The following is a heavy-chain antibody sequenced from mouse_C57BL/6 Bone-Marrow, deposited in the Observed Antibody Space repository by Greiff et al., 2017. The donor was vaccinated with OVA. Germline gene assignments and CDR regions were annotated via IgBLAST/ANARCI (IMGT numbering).Heavy chain of an antibody. J-gene: IGHJ2*01. CDR2: IDPGTGGT. Sequence: VKLQESGAELVRPGASVTLSCKASGYTFTDYEMDWVKQTPVHGLEWIGAIDPGTGGTAYNQKFKGQAILTADKSASTAYMELRILTSEDSAVYSCTGYSGYWGQGTTLTVSS. CDR1: GYTFTDYE. CDR3: TGYSGY. V-gene: IGHV1-15*01.